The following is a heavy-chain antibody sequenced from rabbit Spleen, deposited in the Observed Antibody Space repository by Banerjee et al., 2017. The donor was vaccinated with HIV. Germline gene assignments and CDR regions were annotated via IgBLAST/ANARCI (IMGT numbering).Heavy chain of an antibody. Sequence: QSLEESGGGLVKPGASLTLTCTASGFSFSSDYWMSWVRQAPGKGLEWIGCIYAGSGFTYFASWAKGRFTISKTSSTTVTLQMTSLTAADTAAYFCARETSSSFSSYGMDLWGPGTLVTVS. J-gene: IGHJ6*01. CDR3: ARETSSSFSSYGMDL. V-gene: IGHV1S40*01. CDR2: IYAGSGFT. CDR1: GFSFSSDYW. D-gene: IGHD1-1*01.